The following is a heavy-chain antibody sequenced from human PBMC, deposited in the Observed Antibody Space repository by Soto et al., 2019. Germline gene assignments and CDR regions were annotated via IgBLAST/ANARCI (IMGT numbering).Heavy chain of an antibody. Sequence: SETLSLTCTGCGGSIRSYYWSWILHPRGKGLGWSGCCYCSWCTNYNPSLKGRVTISVDTSKNQFSLKLSSVTAADTAVYYCARNSLSIFGVVIADFDYWRQGTLVTVSS. CDR1: GGSIRSYY. CDR2: CYCSWCT. D-gene: IGHD3-3*01. V-gene: IGHV4-59*01. J-gene: IGHJ4*02. CDR3: ARNSLSIFGVVIADFDY.